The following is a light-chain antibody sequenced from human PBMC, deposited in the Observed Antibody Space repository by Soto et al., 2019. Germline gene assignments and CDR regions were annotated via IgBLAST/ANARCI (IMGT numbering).Light chain of an antibody. Sequence: GFTQTASTMSLYTKERATLSCRASQSVSSFLAWYQQKPGQAPRLLIYDASHRATDIPGRFSGGGSGTDFTLTITCLEPDDFAVYHCQEYGNSPWPFGDGTKVDI. CDR2: DAS. CDR1: QSVSSF. CDR3: QEYGNSPWP. J-gene: IGKJ1*01. V-gene: IGKV3-11*01.